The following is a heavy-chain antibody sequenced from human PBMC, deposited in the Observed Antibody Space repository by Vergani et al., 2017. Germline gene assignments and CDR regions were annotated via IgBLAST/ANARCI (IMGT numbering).Heavy chain of an antibody. J-gene: IGHJ4*02. Sequence: QVQLVQSGSELKKPGASVKVSCKASGYTFTSYAMNWVRQAPGQGLEWMGWINTNTGNPTYAQGFKGRFVFTLDNSVSTAYLQISSLKAEDTAGYYCSSGFNTFDYWGQGTLVTVSS. CDR2: INTNTGNP. D-gene: IGHD3-10*01. CDR3: SSGFNTFDY. V-gene: IGHV7-4-1*02. CDR1: GYTFTSYA.